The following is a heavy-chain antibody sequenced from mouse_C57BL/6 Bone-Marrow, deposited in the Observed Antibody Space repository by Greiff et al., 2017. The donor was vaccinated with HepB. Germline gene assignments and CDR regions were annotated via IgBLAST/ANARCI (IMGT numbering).Heavy chain of an antibody. CDR2: IDPSDSYT. CDR1: GYTFTSYW. CDR3: AREYAMDY. J-gene: IGHJ4*01. Sequence: VKLQQSGAELVMPGASVKLSCKASGYTFTSYWMHWVKQRPGQGLEWIGEIDPSDSYTNYNQKFKGKSTLTVDKSSSTAYMQLSSLTSEDSAVYYCAREYAMDYWGQGTSVTVSS. V-gene: IGHV1-69*01.